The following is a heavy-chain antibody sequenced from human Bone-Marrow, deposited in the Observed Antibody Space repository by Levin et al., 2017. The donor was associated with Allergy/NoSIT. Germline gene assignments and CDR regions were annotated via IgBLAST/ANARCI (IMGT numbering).Heavy chain of an antibody. CDR3: ARGVAADSMIGFYFDY. V-gene: IGHV5-51*01. Sequence: GESLKISCQGSGYSFNGYWIGWVRQMPGKGLEWMGIIYCGDSETKYSPSFQGQVTLSVDRSTSTAYLQWYSLKASDTAIYFCARGVAADSMIGFYFDYWGQGSLVTVSS. CDR1: GYSFNGYW. J-gene: IGHJ4*02. D-gene: IGHD6-13*01. CDR2: IYCGDSET.